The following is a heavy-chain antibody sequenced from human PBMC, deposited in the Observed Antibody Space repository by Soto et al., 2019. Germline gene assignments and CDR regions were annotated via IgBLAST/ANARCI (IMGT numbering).Heavy chain of an antibody. J-gene: IGHJ1*01. Sequence: SETLSLTCTVSGGSISSGDYYWSWIRQPPGKGLEWIGYIYYSGSTYYNPSLKSRVTISVDTSKNQFSLKLSSVTAADTAVYYCARGDFSSTSCHHNLLSSCGQGTQVPGSS. CDR1: GGSISSGDYY. V-gene: IGHV4-30-4*01. CDR3: ARGDFSSTSCHHNLLSS. D-gene: IGHD2-2*01. CDR2: IYYSGST.